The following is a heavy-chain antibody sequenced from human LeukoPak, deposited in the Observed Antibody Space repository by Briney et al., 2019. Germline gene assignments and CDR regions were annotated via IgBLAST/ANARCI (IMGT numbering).Heavy chain of an antibody. CDR3: ARDSVRIFDF. CDR1: GYTFTGYY. J-gene: IGHJ4*02. CDR2: INPNGGVT. V-gene: IGHV1-2*02. D-gene: IGHD6-6*01. Sequence: GASVKVSCKASGYTFTGYYMHWVRQAPGQGLEWMGWINPNGGVTNYAQKFQGRVTVTRDTSISTVYMELSSLRSDDTAVYYCARDSVRIFDFWGQGTLVTVSS.